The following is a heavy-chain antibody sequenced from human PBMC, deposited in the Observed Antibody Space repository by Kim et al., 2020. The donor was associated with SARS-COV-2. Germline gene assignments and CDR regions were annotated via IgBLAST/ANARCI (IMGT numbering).Heavy chain of an antibody. Sequence: ASVKVSCKASGYPFSGYYIHWVRQAPGQGLEWMGWIKPKTGATNYAQKFQGRVTMTTDTSITTAYMEVTSLRSDDTAVDYCKRDIVAVPAAMVCPDYWGQ. CDR2: IKPKTGAT. V-gene: IGHV1-2*02. CDR1: GYPFSGYY. D-gene: IGHD2-2*01. J-gene: IGHJ4*02. CDR3: KRDIVAVPAAMVCPDY.